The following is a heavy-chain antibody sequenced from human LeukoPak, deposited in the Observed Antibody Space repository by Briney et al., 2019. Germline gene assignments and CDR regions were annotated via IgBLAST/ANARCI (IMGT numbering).Heavy chain of an antibody. J-gene: IGHJ5*02. D-gene: IGHD1-26*01. CDR1: GYSFTSYY. Sequence: ASVTVSCKASGYSFTSYYIHWVRQAPGQGLEWIGRINPGGGSPIYAQNFQGRVTMTRDTSTSTLYLELSSLRSEDTAFYYCARDYGGSFGPWGQGSLVTVSS. V-gene: IGHV1-46*01. CDR2: INPGGGSP. CDR3: ARDYGGSFGP.